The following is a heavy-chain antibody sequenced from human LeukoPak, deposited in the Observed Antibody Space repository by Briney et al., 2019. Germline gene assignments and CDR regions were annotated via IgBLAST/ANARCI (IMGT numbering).Heavy chain of an antibody. CDR3: ARDMSDLVVVDYGMDV. V-gene: IGHV1-18*01. CDR1: GYTFTSYG. D-gene: IGHD2-2*01. Sequence: ASVKVSCKASGYTFTSYGISWVRQAPGQGLEWMGWISAYNGNTNYAQKLQGRVTMTTDTSTSTAYMELRSLRSDDTAVYYCARDMSDLVVVDYGMDVWGQGTTVTVSS. J-gene: IGHJ6*02. CDR2: ISAYNGNT.